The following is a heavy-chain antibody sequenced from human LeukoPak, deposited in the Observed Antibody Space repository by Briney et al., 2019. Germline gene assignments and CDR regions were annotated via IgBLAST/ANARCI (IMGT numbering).Heavy chain of an antibody. D-gene: IGHD2-2*01. CDR2: ISSSSSTI. J-gene: IGHJ3*02. Sequence: GGSLRLSCAASGFTFSSYSMNWVRQAPGKGLEWVSYISSSSSTIYYADSVKGRFTISRDNAKNSLYLQMNSLRAEDTAVYYCARGFPIGYCSSTSCTASSDAFDIWGQGTMVTVSS. CDR3: ARGFPIGYCSSTSCTASSDAFDI. V-gene: IGHV3-48*04. CDR1: GFTFSSYS.